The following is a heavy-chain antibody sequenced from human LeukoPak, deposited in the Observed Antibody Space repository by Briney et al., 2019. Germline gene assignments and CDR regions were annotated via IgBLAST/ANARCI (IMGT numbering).Heavy chain of an antibody. V-gene: IGHV3-11*01. D-gene: IGHD6-13*01. Sequence: GGSLRLSCAVSGFTFSDYYMSWIRQAPGKGLEWVSYISSSGRTSYYADSVKGRFTISRDNAKNSLYLQMNSLRAEDTAVYYCARGPSSWYYRWYFDYWGQGTLLTVSS. CDR1: GFTFSDYY. CDR2: ISSSGRTS. J-gene: IGHJ4*02. CDR3: ARGPSSWYYRWYFDY.